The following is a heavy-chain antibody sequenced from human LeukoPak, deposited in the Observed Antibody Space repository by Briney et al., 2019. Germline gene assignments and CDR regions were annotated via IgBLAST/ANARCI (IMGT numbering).Heavy chain of an antibody. Sequence: PSETLSLTCTVSGGSISSYCWSWIRQPPGKGLEWIGYIYYSGSTNYNPSLKSRVTISVDTSKNQFSLKLSSATAADTAVYYCARSSWSPLVDVWGKGTTVTVSS. V-gene: IGHV4-59*08. CDR3: ARSSWSPLVDV. CDR2: IYYSGST. CDR1: GGSISSYC. J-gene: IGHJ6*04. D-gene: IGHD2-8*01.